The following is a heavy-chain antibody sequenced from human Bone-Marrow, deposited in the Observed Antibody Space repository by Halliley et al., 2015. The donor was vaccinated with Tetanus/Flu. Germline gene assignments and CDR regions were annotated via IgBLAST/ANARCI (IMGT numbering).Heavy chain of an antibody. V-gene: IGHV3-53*04. CDR2: IYSGDST. CDR3: ARVPGYSSDYSGTADVFDS. Sequence: IYSGDSTFYADSVKGRFTISRHNSKNTLYLQMNGLKIEDTAIYYCARVPGYSSDYSGTADVFDSWGQGTMVAVSS. J-gene: IGHJ3*02. D-gene: IGHD6-25*01.